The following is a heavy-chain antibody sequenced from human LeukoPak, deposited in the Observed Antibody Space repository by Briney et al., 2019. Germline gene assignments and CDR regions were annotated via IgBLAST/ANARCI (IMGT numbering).Heavy chain of an antibody. CDR1: GYSFTNYW. J-gene: IGHJ4*02. CDR2: IYPGDSDT. V-gene: IGHV5-51*01. D-gene: IGHD2-15*01. Sequence: GESLKISCKGSGYSFTNYWIGWVRPMPGKGLEWMGIIYPGDSDTRYSPSFQGQVTISADKSISTAYLQWSSLKASDTAMYYCARQSYADSYCSGGSCYYDYWGQGTLVTVSS. CDR3: ARQSYADSYCSGGSCYYDY.